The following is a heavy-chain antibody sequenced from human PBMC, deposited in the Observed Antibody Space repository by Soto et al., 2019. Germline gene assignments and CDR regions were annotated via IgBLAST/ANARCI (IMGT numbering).Heavy chain of an antibody. Sequence: SETLSLTCTVSGASISSYFWTWIRQPAGKGLDWIGRISTSGTTNYNPSLKSRVTMSVDTSKNHFSLNLSSVTAADTAVYYCAREAGPDRWFDPWGQGTLVTVSS. CDR2: ISTSGTT. CDR3: AREAGPDRWFDP. J-gene: IGHJ5*02. D-gene: IGHD6-19*01. CDR1: GASISSYF. V-gene: IGHV4-4*07.